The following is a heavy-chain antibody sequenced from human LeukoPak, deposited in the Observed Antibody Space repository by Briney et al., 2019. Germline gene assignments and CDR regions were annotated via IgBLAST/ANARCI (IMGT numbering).Heavy chain of an antibody. CDR3: ARDPVPMATIDY. J-gene: IGHJ4*02. CDR2: IKQDGSEK. V-gene: IGHV3-7*01. Sequence: GGSLRLSCAASGFTFSSYWMSWGRQAPGKGLERVANIKQDGSEKYYVDSVKGRFTISRDNAKNSLYLQMNSLRAEDTAVYYCARDPVPMATIDYWGQGTLVTVSS. CDR1: GFTFSSYW. D-gene: IGHD5-24*01.